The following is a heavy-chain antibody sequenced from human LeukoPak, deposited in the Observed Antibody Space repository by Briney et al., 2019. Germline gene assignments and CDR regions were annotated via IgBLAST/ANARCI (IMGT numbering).Heavy chain of an antibody. CDR2: INAGNGNT. CDR3: ARDIFDIVVVPAAMPGVAFDI. J-gene: IGHJ3*02. V-gene: IGHV1-3*01. Sequence: ASVKVSCKASGYTFTSYAMHWVRQAPGQRLEWMGWINAGNGNTKYSQKFQGRVTITRDASASTAYMELSSLRSEDTAVYYCARDIFDIVVVPAAMPGVAFDIWGQGTMVTVSS. D-gene: IGHD2-2*01. CDR1: GYTFTSYA.